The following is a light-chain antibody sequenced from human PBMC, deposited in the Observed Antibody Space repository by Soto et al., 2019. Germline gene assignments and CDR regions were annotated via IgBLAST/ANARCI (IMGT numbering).Light chain of an antibody. V-gene: IGKV3-15*01. Sequence: EIVITQSPVTLSVSPGEGATLSCRASQGIGNTLAWYQQKPGQTPRLLIYAASTRATGIPDRFSGSGSGKEFTLTIGSLQSEDFAVYYCQQYNNWPQTFGQGTRLEIK. CDR1: QGIGNT. J-gene: IGKJ5*01. CDR3: QQYNNWPQT. CDR2: AAS.